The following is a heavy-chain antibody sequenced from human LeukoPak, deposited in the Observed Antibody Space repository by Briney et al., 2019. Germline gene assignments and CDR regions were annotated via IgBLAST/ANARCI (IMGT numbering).Heavy chain of an antibody. CDR3: ARVVPGTGFFY. D-gene: IGHD2-8*02. CDR1: GFTFSSYT. CDR2: ISSSSSHI. Sequence: GGSLRLSCAASGFTFSSYTMNWVRQAPGEGLEWVSSISSSSSHIYYADSVKGRFTISGDNAKNSLYLQMNSLRAEDTAVYYCARVVPGTGFFYWGQGNLVTVSS. J-gene: IGHJ4*02. V-gene: IGHV3-21*01.